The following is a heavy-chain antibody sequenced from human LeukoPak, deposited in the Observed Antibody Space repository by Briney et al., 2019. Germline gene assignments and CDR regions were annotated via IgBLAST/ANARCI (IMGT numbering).Heavy chain of an antibody. D-gene: IGHD3-3*01. V-gene: IGHV3-30*03. CDR3: ARDRAWNYFDY. Sequence: PGRSLRLSCAPSGFTFSRHGMHWVRQAPGKGLGWVAIISNDGSRKYYAHSVEGRFTISRDNSKNTLYLQMDSPRAEDTAVYYCARDRAWNYFDYWGQGTLVTVSS. CDR1: GFTFSRHG. J-gene: IGHJ4*02. CDR2: ISNDGSRK.